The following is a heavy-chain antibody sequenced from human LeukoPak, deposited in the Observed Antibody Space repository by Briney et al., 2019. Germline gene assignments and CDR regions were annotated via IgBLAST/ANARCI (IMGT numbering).Heavy chain of an antibody. J-gene: IGHJ4*02. V-gene: IGHV3-30-3*01. CDR1: GFTFSSYA. Sequence: GRSLRLSCAASGFTFSSYAMHWVRQAPGKGLEWVAVISYDGSNKYYADSVKGRFTISRDNSKNTLYLQMNSLRAEDTAVYYCARDLSPHIVVVTAILYYWGQGTLVTVSS. CDR2: ISYDGSNK. CDR3: ARDLSPHIVVVTAILYY. D-gene: IGHD2-21*02.